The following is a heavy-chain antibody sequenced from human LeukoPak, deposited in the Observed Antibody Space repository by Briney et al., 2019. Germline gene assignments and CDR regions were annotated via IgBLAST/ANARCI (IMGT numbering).Heavy chain of an antibody. V-gene: IGHV4-59*01. CDR2: IYYSGST. CDR1: GGSISSYY. Sequence: SETLSLTCTVSGGSISSYYWSWIRQPPGKGLEWIGYIYYSGSTNYNPSLKSRVTISVDTSKNQFSLKLSSVTAADTAVCYCARRAPGATGIDYWGQGTLVTVSS. D-gene: IGHD1-26*01. J-gene: IGHJ4*02. CDR3: ARRAPGATGIDY.